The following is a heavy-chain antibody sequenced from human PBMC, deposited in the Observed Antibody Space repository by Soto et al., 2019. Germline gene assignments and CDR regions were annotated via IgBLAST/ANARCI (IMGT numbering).Heavy chain of an antibody. CDR1: GYTFTGYY. D-gene: IGHD3-16*01. J-gene: IGHJ1*01. Sequence: ASVKGSCKASGYTFTGYYMHWVRQATGQGLEWMGWINPNSGGTNYAQKFQGWVTMTRDTSISTAYMELSRLRSDDTAVYYCARDGGRGGRSGYFQHWGQGTLVTVSS. CDR2: INPNSGGT. V-gene: IGHV1-2*04. CDR3: ARDGGRGGRSGYFQH.